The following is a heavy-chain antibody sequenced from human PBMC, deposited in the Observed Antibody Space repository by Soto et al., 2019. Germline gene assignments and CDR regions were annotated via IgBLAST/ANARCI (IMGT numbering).Heavy chain of an antibody. V-gene: IGHV4-61*01. CDR1: GGSVSSVSYY. J-gene: IGHJ5*02. CDR2: IYYSGST. Sequence: QVQLQESGPGLVKTSETLSLTCTVSGGSVSSVSYYWSWIRQPPGKGLEWLGYIYYSGSTNYNPSLKSRGTISVDTSKNQFSLKLSSVTAADTAVYYCARDLYSRLSNGRFDPWGQGTLVTVSS. CDR3: ARDLYSRLSNGRFDP. D-gene: IGHD6-13*01.